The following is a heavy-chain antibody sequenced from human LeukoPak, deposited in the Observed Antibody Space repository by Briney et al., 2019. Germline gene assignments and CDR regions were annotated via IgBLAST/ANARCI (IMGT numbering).Heavy chain of an antibody. CDR1: GYTFTDYY. CDR3: ATDSNPRSGGDAFDI. V-gene: IGHV1-69-2*01. Sequence: ASVKVSCKDSGYTFTDYYMHWVPQAPGKGLEWMGLVDPEDGETIYAEKFQGRVTITADTSTDTAYMELSSLRSEDTAVYYCATDSNPRSGGDAFDIWGQGTMVTVSS. D-gene: IGHD3-16*01. CDR2: VDPEDGET. J-gene: IGHJ3*02.